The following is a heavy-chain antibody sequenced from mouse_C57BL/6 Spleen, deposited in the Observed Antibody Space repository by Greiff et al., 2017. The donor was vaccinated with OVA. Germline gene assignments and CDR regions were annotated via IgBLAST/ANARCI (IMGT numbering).Heavy chain of an antibody. CDR2: INPSSGYT. Sequence: QVQLQQSGAELARPGASVKMSCKASGYTFTSYTMHWVKQRPGQGLEWIGYINPSSGYTKYNQKFKDKATLTADKSSSTAYMQLSSLTSEDSAVYYCARGDYDWVDYWGQGTTLTVSS. CDR1: GYTFTSYT. CDR3: ARGDYDWVDY. D-gene: IGHD2-4*01. V-gene: IGHV1-4*01. J-gene: IGHJ2*01.